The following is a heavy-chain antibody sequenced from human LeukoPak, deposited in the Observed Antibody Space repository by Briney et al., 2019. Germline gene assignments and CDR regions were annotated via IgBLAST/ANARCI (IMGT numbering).Heavy chain of an antibody. CDR1: GFTFSSYE. D-gene: IGHD2-15*01. Sequence: PGWSLRLSCAASGFTFSSYEMNWVRQAPGKGLEWVSYISSSGSTIYYADSVKGRFTISRDNAKNSLYLQMYSLRAEDTAVYYCARDPGYCSGGSCYDQFDYWGQGTLVTVSS. J-gene: IGHJ4*02. V-gene: IGHV3-48*03. CDR2: ISSSGSTI. CDR3: ARDPGYCSGGSCYDQFDY.